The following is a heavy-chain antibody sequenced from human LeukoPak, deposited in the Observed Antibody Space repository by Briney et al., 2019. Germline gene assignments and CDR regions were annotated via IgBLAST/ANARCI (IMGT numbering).Heavy chain of an antibody. CDR3: ARGGRPTVVTRNYYYGMDV. J-gene: IGHJ6*02. D-gene: IGHD4-23*01. V-gene: IGHV4-30-4*01. CDR2: IYYSGST. CDR1: GGSISSGDYY. Sequence: SETLSLTCTVSGGSISSGDYYWSWIRQPPGKGLEWIGYIYYSGSTYYNPSLKSRVTISVDTSKNQFTLKLSSVTAADTAVYYCARGGRPTVVTRNYYYGMDVWGQGTTVTVSS.